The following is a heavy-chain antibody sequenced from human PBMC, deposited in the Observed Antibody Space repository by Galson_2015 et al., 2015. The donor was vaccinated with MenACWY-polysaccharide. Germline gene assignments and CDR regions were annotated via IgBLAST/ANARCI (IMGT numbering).Heavy chain of an antibody. Sequence: SLRLSCAPSGFTFSSYPINWVRQAPGKGLEWVSAISGDGGRAFYADSVKGRFTISRDNSKNTLFLRMNSLRVEDTAVYYCAKPGTTTGNYGDFTYWGQGTLVTVSS. D-gene: IGHD1-7*01. CDR2: ISGDGGRA. J-gene: IGHJ4*02. V-gene: IGHV3-23*01. CDR1: GFTFSSYP. CDR3: AKPGTTTGNYGDFTY.